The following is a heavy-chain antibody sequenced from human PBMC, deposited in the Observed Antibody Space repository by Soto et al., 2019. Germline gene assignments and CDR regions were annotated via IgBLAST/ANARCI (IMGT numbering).Heavy chain of an antibody. D-gene: IGHD5-12*01. CDR2: ISAYNGNT. V-gene: IGHV1-18*04. CDR1: GYTFNHYA. Sequence: QVQLVQSGPEVRKPGASVKVSCKASGYTFNHYAISWVRQAPGQGLEWMGWISAYNGNTNYARKFEGRVTMTTDSSTSTAYLEVRSLRSDDTAVYYCARDIVATIQGDYWGQGTLVTVSS. CDR3: ARDIVATIQGDY. J-gene: IGHJ4*02.